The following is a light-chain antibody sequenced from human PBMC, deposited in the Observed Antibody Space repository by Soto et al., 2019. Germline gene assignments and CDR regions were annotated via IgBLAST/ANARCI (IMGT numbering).Light chain of an antibody. Sequence: QSALTQPPSVSGSPGQSVAISCTGSSSDVGSNTRVSWYHQPPGTAPKLIIYDVTNRPSGVPDRFSGSKSGNTASLTISGLQAEDEADYYCSSYTTSNTYVFGTGTKLTVL. CDR3: SSYTTSNTYV. J-gene: IGLJ1*01. CDR2: DVT. V-gene: IGLV2-18*02. CDR1: SSDVGSNTR.